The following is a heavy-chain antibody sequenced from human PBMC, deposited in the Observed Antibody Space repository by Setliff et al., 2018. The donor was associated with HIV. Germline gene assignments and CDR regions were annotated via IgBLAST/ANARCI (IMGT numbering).Heavy chain of an antibody. CDR2: IYPGDSDT. CDR3: ARHSHYDRSGYYYHKMPDDAFDI. V-gene: IGHV5-51*01. J-gene: IGHJ3*02. D-gene: IGHD3-22*01. CDR1: GYSFTTYW. Sequence: PGESLKISCKTSGYSFTTYWIGWARQMPGKGLEWMGIIYPGDSDTRYSPSFQGQVTISTDKSISTAFLQWSSLKASDTAMYYCARHSHYDRSGYYYHKMPDDAFDIWGQGTMVTVS.